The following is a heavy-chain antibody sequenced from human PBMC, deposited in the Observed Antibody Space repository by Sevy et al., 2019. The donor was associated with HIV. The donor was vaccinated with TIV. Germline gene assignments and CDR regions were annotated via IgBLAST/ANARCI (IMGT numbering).Heavy chain of an antibody. J-gene: IGHJ4*02. D-gene: IGHD5-18*01. V-gene: IGHV1-46*03. CDR2: INPSDVST. CDR3: GRTAPRGGFDH. Sequence: ASVKVSCKASGYTFTNYYMHWVRQAPGQGLEWMGIINPSDVSTVYAQKFQGRVTMTRETSTSTVYMELSSLRSDDTAVYYCGRTAPRGGFDHWGQGALVTVSS. CDR1: GYTFTNYY.